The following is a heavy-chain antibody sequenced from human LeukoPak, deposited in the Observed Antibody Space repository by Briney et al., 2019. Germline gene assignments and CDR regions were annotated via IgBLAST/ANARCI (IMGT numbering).Heavy chain of an antibody. CDR1: GYTFTSYG. CDR2: ISAYNGNT. J-gene: IGHJ6*02. V-gene: IGHV1-18*01. Sequence: GASVKVSCKASGYTFTSYGISWVRQAPGQGLEWMGWISAYNGNTNYAQKLQGRVTTTTDTSTSTAYMELRSLRFDDTAVYYCARAETSYYYYGMDVWGQGTTVTVSS. CDR3: ARAETSYYYYGMDV.